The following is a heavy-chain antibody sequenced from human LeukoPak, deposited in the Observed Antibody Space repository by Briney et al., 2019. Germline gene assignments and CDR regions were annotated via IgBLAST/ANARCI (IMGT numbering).Heavy chain of an antibody. CDR3: ANFYSGCGY. CDR1: GFTFSSYG. V-gene: IGHV3-30*18. CDR2: ISYDGSNK. Sequence: PGGSLRLSCAASGFTFSSYGMHWVRQAPGKGLEWVAVISYDGSNKYYADSVKGRFTISRDNSKNTLYLQMNSLRAEATAVYYCANFYSGCGYWGQGTLVTVSS. J-gene: IGHJ4*02. D-gene: IGHD6-19*01.